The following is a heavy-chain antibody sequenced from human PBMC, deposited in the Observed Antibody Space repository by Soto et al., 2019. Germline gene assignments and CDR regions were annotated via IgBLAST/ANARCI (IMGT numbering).Heavy chain of an antibody. CDR1: GFTFSSYG. CDR3: AKAYYSNYGYSDY. Sequence: GGSLRRSCAASGFTFSSYGMHWVRQAPGKGLEWVAVISYDGSNKYYADSVKGRFTISRDNSKKTLYLQMNSLRAEDTAVYYCAKAYYSNYGYSDYWGQGTLVTVSS. CDR2: ISYDGSNK. V-gene: IGHV3-30*18. J-gene: IGHJ4*02. D-gene: IGHD4-4*01.